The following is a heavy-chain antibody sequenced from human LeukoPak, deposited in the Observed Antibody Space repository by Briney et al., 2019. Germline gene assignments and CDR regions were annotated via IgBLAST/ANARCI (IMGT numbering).Heavy chain of an antibody. D-gene: IGHD4-11*01. J-gene: IGHJ4*02. CDR2: IYYSGST. CDR1: GGSISSSSYY. Sequence: SETLSLTCTVSGGSISSSSYYWGWIRQPPGKGLEWIGSIYYSGSTYYNPSLKSRVTISVDTSKNQFSLKLSSVTAADTAVYYCARTYDYRYFDYWGQGILVTVSS. V-gene: IGHV4-39*01. CDR3: ARTYDYRYFDY.